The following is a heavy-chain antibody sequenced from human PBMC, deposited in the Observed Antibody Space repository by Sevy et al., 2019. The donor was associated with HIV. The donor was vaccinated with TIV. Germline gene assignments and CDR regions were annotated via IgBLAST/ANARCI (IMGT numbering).Heavy chain of an antibody. CDR1: GDSVSSNSAA. Sequence: SQTLSLTCVISGDSVSSNSAAWNWIRQSPSRGLEWLGRTHYRSKWYNDYAVSVKGRITINPDRSKNQFSLQLNSVTPEDTAVYYCARACSSSDRFGVLGAFDFWGQGTMVTVSS. CDR3: ARACSSSDRFGVLGAFDF. J-gene: IGHJ3*01. D-gene: IGHD3-16*01. CDR2: THYRSKWYN. V-gene: IGHV6-1*01.